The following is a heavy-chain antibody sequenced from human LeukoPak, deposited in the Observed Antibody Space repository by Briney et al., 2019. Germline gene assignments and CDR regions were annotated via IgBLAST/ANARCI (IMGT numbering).Heavy chain of an antibody. D-gene: IGHD2-15*01. Sequence: ASVKVSCKASGYTFTGYYIHWVRQAPGQGLEWMGWINPNSGGTNYAQKFQGRVTMTRDTSISTAYMELSRLRSDDTAAYYCARESSAWVVVAATGYLDYWGQGTLVTVSS. J-gene: IGHJ4*02. CDR1: GYTFTGYY. V-gene: IGHV1-2*02. CDR3: ARESSAWVVVAATGYLDY. CDR2: INPNSGGT.